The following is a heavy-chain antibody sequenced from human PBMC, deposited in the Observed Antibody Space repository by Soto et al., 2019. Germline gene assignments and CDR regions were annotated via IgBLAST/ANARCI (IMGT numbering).Heavy chain of an antibody. CDR3: ARERDHYGDYNYFDY. D-gene: IGHD4-17*01. J-gene: IGHJ4*02. CDR2: IYHSGST. V-gene: IGHV4-4*02. Sequence: SETLSLTCAVSGGSISSGNWWSWVRQPPGKGLEWIGEIYHSGSTNYNPSLKSRVTISVDKSKNQFSLKLSSVTAADTAVYYCARERDHYGDYNYFDYWGQGTLVTVS. CDR1: GGSISSGNW.